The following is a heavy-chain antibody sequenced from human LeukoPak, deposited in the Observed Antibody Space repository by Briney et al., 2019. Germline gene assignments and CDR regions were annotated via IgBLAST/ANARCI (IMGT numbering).Heavy chain of an antibody. CDR1: GGTFSSYA. V-gene: IGHV1-69*04. CDR2: IIPILSIA. J-gene: IGHJ4*02. CDR3: ARGYCSSTSCYTSDY. D-gene: IGHD2-2*02. Sequence: SVKVSCEASGGTFSSYAISWVRQAPGQGLEWMGRIIPILSIANYAQKFQGRVTITADKSTSTAYMELSSLRSEDTAVYYCARGYCSSTSCYTSDYWGQGTLVTVSS.